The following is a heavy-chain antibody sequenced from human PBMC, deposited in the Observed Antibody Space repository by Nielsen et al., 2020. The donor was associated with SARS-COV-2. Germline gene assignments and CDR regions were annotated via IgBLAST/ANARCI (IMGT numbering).Heavy chain of an antibody. CDR2: IYPRDSET. J-gene: IGHJ5*02. D-gene: IGHD1-26*01. CDR1: GYIFTTYW. CDR3: ARPVGAKGWFDP. Sequence: GESLKISCKASGYIFTTYWIGWVRQMPGKGLEWMGIIYPRDSETRYSLSFQGQVTVSADKSISTAYLQWSSLKASDTAMYYCARPVGAKGWFDPWGQGTLVTVSS. V-gene: IGHV5-51*01.